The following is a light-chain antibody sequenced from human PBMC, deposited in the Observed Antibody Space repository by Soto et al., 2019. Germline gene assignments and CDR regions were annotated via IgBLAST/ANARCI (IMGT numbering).Light chain of an antibody. V-gene: IGKV1-39*01. J-gene: IGKJ3*01. Sequence: DIQMTQSPSSLSASVGDRVTITCRASQSISSYLNWYQQKPGKAPKVLIYAASSLQSGVPSRFSGSGSVTDFTLTISSLQPEDFATYYCQQSYSTLPFTFGPGTKVDIK. CDR1: QSISSY. CDR2: AAS. CDR3: QQSYSTLPFT.